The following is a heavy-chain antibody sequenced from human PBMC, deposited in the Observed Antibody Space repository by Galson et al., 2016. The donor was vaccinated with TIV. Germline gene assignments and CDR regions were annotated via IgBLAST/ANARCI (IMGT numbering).Heavy chain of an antibody. CDR3: ARDRRFCGNECYLHYYYGMDV. CDR2: FSNSDYT. CDR1: GFSVSDNY. D-gene: IGHD2-21*01. Sequence: SLRLSCAASGFSVSDNYINWVRQAPGKGLEWVSIFSNSDYTNYADSVKGRFTISRGDPKNTLYLQMDSLTTQDTAAYYCARDRRFCGNECYLHYYYGMDVWGHGTTVTVSS. J-gene: IGHJ6*02. V-gene: IGHV3-66*03.